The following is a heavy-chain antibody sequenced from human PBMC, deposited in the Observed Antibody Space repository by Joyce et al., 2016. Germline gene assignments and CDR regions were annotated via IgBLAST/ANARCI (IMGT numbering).Heavy chain of an antibody. CDR1: GFSFSSYD. Sequence: EVQLVESGGGLVKRGGYLRLSCAASGFSFSSYDMNWVRQAPRKGLEWFSSISSSSSNIYYADSVKGRFTIARANAKNSLFHQRNSLRAEDTAVYYCAIAAVRGVMVGLFDPWGQGTLVTVSS. CDR3: AIAAVRGVMVGLFDP. V-gene: IGHV3-21*06. D-gene: IGHD3-10*01. CDR2: ISSSSSNI. J-gene: IGHJ5*02.